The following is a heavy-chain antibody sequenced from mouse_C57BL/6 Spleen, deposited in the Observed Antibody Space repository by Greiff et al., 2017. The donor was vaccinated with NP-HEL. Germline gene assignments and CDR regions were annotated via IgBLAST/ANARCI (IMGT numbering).Heavy chain of an antibody. CDR3: ARAPRATVVATRFDY. J-gene: IGHJ2*01. Sequence: QVQLQQPGAELVMPGASVKLSCKASGYTFTSYWMHWVKQRPGQGLEWIGEIDPSDSYTNYNQKFKGKSTLTVDKSSSTAYMQLSSLTSEDSAVYYCARAPRATVVATRFDYWGQGTTLTVSS. CDR2: IDPSDSYT. V-gene: IGHV1-69*01. CDR1: GYTFTSYW. D-gene: IGHD1-1*01.